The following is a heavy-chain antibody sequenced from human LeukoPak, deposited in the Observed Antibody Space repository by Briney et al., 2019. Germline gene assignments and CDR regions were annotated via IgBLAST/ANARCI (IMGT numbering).Heavy chain of an antibody. Sequence: GSLRLSCAASGFTFDDYGMTWVRQAPGKGLEWVSVISGFGDTYYADSVKGRFTISRDNPKNTLYLQMNSLRAEDTAVYYCARGDYHSKFDYWGQGTLVTVSS. CDR1: GFTFDDYG. V-gene: IGHV3-53*01. J-gene: IGHJ4*02. CDR2: ISGFGDT. D-gene: IGHD4-17*01. CDR3: ARGDYHSKFDY.